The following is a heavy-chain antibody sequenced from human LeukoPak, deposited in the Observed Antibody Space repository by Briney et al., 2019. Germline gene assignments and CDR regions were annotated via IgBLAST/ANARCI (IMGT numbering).Heavy chain of an antibody. CDR1: GFAFSSYD. D-gene: IGHD5-18*01. CDR3: AMGAYGYGWGY. V-gene: IGHV3-23*01. J-gene: IGHJ4*02. CDR2: IGTSAGST. Sequence: GGSLRLSCAASGFAFSSYDVNWVRQAPGKGPEWVSGIGTSAGSTSYADSVEGRFTISRDNSRSTLHLQMNSLRAEDTAIYYCAMGAYGYGWGYWGQGTLVTVSS.